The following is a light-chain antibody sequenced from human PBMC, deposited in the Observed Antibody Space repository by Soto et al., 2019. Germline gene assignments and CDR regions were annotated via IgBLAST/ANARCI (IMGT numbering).Light chain of an antibody. CDR3: QQSYSTWYS. CDR2: AGS. V-gene: IGKV1-39*01. Sequence: DILLTQSPSSLSASVGDTVTITCRASHNISTFLNWYQQKPGKAPKLLIYAGSHLQGGVPPKFSGSGSVTDFTLTITRLQPEDFATYHCQQSYSTWYSFGQGT. J-gene: IGKJ2*03. CDR1: HNISTF.